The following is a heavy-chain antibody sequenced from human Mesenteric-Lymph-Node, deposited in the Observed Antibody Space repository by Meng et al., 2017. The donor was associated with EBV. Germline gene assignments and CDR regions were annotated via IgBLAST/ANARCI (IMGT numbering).Heavy chain of an antibody. V-gene: IGHV3-74*01. CDR2: INSGGSGT. CDR3: VNGGVSQWNLPHDY. D-gene: IGHD3-16*01. Sequence: QPGGSLRHSRAATRFNFSSNYMSWVRQAPGQGLVWFSRINSGGSGTNYADSVKGRFTISRDNAKNTLYLQMNSLRAEDTAVYYCVNGGVSQWNLPHDYWGQGTLVTVSS. J-gene: IGHJ4*02. CDR1: RFNFSSNY.